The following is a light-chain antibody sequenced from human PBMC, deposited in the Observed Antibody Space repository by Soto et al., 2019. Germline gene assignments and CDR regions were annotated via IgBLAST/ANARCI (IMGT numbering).Light chain of an antibody. CDR3: HYYDKWPPGT. J-gene: IGKJ1*01. CDR1: QSVSQSVTTN. CDR2: DAS. Sequence: EIVLTQSPGTLSLSPGERATLSCRASQSVSQSVTTNLAWYQQKPGQAPRLLIFDASARAVDIPGRFSGSKSGTEFTLTISSLQPEDFAVYYCHYYDKWPPGTFGQGTKVDI. V-gene: IGKV3D-15*01.